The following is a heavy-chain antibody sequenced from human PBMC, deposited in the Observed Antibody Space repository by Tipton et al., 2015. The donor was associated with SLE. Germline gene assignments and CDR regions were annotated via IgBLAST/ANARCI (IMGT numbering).Heavy chain of an antibody. Sequence: TLSLTCTVSGGSISSHYWSWIRQPPGKGLEWIGRIYTSGSTNYNPSLKSRVTMSVDTSKNQFSLKLSSVTAADTAVYYCARRGIAAAGPDYWGQGTLVTVSS. V-gene: IGHV4-4*07. D-gene: IGHD6-13*01. J-gene: IGHJ4*02. CDR2: IYTSGST. CDR3: ARRGIAAAGPDY. CDR1: GGSISSHY.